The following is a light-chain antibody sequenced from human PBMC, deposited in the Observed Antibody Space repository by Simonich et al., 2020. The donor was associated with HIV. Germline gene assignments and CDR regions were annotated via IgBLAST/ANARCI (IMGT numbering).Light chain of an antibody. CDR1: QSVSSSY. CDR2: DAS. CDR3: HQYNNRPLT. J-gene: IGKJ4*01. Sequence: EIVLTQSPGTLSLSPGERATLSCRASQSVSSSYVAWYQQKPGLAPRLLIYDASSRATGVPDRFSGSGSGTDFTLTISSMQSEDSAIYYCHQYNNRPLTFGGGTKVEIK. V-gene: IGKV3D-20*01.